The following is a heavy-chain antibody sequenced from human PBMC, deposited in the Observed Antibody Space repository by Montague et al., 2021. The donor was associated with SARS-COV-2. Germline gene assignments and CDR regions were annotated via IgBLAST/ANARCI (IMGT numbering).Heavy chain of an antibody. CDR2: IYWDDDK. Sequence: PALVKPTQTLTLTCTFSGFSLTTSGVGVGWIRQPPGKALEWLALIYWDDDKRYSPSLKSRLTITKDTSKKQVVLTLTNMDPVDTATHYCERRDLVASDLFAFWGQGNLVHVSS. V-gene: IGHV2-5*02. CDR1: GFSLTTSGVG. D-gene: IGHD2-2*01. CDR3: ERRDLVASDLFAF. J-gene: IGHJ4*02.